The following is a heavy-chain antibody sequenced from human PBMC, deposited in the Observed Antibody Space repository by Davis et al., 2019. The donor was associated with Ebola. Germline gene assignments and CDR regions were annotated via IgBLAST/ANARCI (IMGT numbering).Heavy chain of an antibody. CDR2: INHSGST. V-gene: IGHV4-34*01. CDR3: ARVFNPGFDY. CDR1: GGSFSGYY. Sequence: PSETLSLTCAVYGGSFSGYYWSWIRQPPGKGLEWIGEINHSGSTNYNPSLKSRVTISVDTSKNQFSLKLSSVTAADTAVYYCARVFNPGFDYWGQGTLVTVSS. J-gene: IGHJ4*02.